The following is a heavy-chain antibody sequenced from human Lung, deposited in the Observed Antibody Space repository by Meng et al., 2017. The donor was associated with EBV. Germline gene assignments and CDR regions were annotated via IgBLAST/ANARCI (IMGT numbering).Heavy chain of an antibody. CDR1: GVSIRFGAYY. V-gene: IGHV4-30-4*08. Sequence: QVQLKESGPGLVKPSQTLSLTCTVSGVSIRFGAYYGSWIRQPPGKGLEWIGYIYDSGSTSYNPSLMSRVTISVDTSRNQFSLKLTSVTAADTAVYYCAREYSSSSGLPGPWGQGTLVTVSS. CDR2: IYDSGST. CDR3: AREYSSSSGLPGP. J-gene: IGHJ5*02. D-gene: IGHD6-6*01.